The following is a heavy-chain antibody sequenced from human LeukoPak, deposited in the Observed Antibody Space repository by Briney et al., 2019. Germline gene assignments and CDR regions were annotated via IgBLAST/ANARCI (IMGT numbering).Heavy chain of an antibody. J-gene: IGHJ4*02. D-gene: IGHD6-19*01. CDR1: GASISSSNYY. CDR2: IYSSGNT. V-gene: IGHV4-39*01. CDR3: ATLQWRVNY. Sequence: SETLSLTCAVSGASISSSNYYWGWVRQSPGKGLEWIGNIYSSGNTYYNASLKSRVTMYIDTSKNQFSLKLSSVTAADTAMYYCATLQWRVNYWGQGTLVTVSS.